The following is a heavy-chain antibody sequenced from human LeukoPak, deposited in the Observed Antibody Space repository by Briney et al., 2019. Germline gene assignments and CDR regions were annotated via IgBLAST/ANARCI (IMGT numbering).Heavy chain of an antibody. Sequence: GGSLRLSCAASGFTFSRYSMNWVRQAPGKGLEWVSYISRSSSTIHYADSVKGRFTISRDNAKSSLFLQMNSLRAEDTAVYYCARIGSGWYWDYWGQGTLVTVSS. D-gene: IGHD6-19*01. CDR2: ISRSSSTI. J-gene: IGHJ4*02. CDR1: GFTFSRYS. CDR3: ARIGSGWYWDY. V-gene: IGHV3-48*04.